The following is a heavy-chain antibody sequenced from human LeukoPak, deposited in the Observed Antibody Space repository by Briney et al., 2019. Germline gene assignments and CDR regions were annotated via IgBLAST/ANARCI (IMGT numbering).Heavy chain of an antibody. J-gene: IGHJ4*02. CDR3: AQDLDIVATITGN. Sequence: GGSLRLSCAASGFSFSSYAMSWVRQAPGKGLEWVSGVSGSGGSTYYADSVKGRFTISRDNSKNTLYLQMNSLRAEDTAVYYCAQDLDIVATITGNWGQGTLVTVSS. CDR2: VSGSGGST. D-gene: IGHD5-12*01. CDR1: GFSFSSYA. V-gene: IGHV3-23*01.